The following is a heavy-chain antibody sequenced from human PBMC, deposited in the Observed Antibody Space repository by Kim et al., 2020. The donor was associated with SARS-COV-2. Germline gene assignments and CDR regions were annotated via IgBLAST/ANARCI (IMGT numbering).Heavy chain of an antibody. CDR2: T. V-gene: IGHV3-74*01. Sequence: TTYADSVKGRFTISRDNAKNTLYLQMNSLRTEDTGVYYCVSGRWGYLAYWGLGTLVTVSS. D-gene: IGHD3-16*01. J-gene: IGHJ4*02. CDR3: VSGRWGYLAY.